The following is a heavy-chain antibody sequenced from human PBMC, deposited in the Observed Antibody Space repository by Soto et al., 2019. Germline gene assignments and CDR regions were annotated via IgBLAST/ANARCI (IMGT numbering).Heavy chain of an antibody. V-gene: IGHV4-34*01. D-gene: IGHD5-12*01. CDR3: ARGEGRLVGTWFDP. CDR2: INHSGST. J-gene: IGHJ5*02. CDR1: GGYFSRYY. Sequence: SETLSLTCDVYGGYFSRYYWNWIRQPPGKGLEWLGEINHSGSTNYNPSLESRVTISLDTSKTQFSLKLTSVTAADTAVYYCARGEGRLVGTWFDPWGQGTLVTVSS.